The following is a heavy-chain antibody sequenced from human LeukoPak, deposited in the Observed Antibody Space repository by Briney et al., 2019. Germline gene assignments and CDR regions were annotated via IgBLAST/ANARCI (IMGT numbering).Heavy chain of an antibody. Sequence: PSGTLSLTCAVSGGSITSANWWSWVRQSPGKGLEWIGEIYHTGNTNYNPSLNSRVSISLDTSKNQFSLRLSSVTAADTAVYYCASDDYYERSGYDAFHIRGQGTMVTVSS. CDR2: IYHTGNT. J-gene: IGHJ3*02. CDR3: ASDDYYERSGYDAFHI. V-gene: IGHV4-4*02. D-gene: IGHD3-22*01. CDR1: GGSITSANW.